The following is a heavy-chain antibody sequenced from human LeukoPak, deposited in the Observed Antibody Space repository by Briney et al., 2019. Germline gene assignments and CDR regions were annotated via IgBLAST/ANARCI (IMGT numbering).Heavy chain of an antibody. V-gene: IGHV3-7*01. Sequence: GGSLRLSCAASGFTFSSYWMSWVRQAPGKGLEWVANIKQDGSEKYYVDSVKGRFTISRDNAKNSLYLQMNSLRAEDTAVYYCARDFHSSGYGSEAFDIWGQGTMVTVSS. CDR1: GFTFSSYW. J-gene: IGHJ3*02. D-gene: IGHD3-22*01. CDR3: ARDFHSSGYGSEAFDI. CDR2: IKQDGSEK.